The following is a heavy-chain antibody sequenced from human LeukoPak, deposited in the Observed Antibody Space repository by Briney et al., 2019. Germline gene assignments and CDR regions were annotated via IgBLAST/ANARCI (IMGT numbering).Heavy chain of an antibody. J-gene: IGHJ6*04. D-gene: IGHD2-2*01. V-gene: IGHV4-34*01. CDR1: GGSFSGFY. Sequence: PSETLSLTCAVYGGSFSGFYWSWIRQPPGKGREWIGEINHSGTTNDNPSLKSRVTISVDTSKNQFSLKLSSVTAADTAVYYCAREDVVVVPAAMFGPYYYYYYGMDVWGKGTTVTVSS. CDR3: AREDVVVVPAAMFGPYYYYYYGMDV. CDR2: INHSGTT.